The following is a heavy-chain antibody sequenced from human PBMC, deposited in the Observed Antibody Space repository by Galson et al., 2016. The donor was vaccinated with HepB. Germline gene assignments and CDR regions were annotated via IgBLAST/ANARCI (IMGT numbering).Heavy chain of an antibody. CDR1: GYTFTSYD. Sequence: SVKVSCKASGYTFTSYDINWVRQATGQGLEWMGRMSPNSGDPGYTQKFQGRVTLTRNTSTSTVYMALSGLKSEDTGVYYCARSPLSIAFVRGGLDYWGQGTLVTVSS. D-gene: IGHD3-10*02. V-gene: IGHV1-8*01. CDR2: MSPNSGDP. J-gene: IGHJ4*02. CDR3: ARSPLSIAFVRGGLDY.